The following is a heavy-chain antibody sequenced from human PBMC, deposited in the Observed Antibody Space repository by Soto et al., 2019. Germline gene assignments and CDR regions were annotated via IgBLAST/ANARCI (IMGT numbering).Heavy chain of an antibody. J-gene: IGHJ6*02. V-gene: IGHV1-69*13. CDR2: IVPMLGTP. Sequence: GASVKVSCKASGGTFGNFIMNWVRQTPGQGLEWMGGIVPMLGTPTYAEKFKGRVRISATGSTSTTYMELTSLRSEDTAIYYCARNGTYGASLCRYSGMDVWGQGTTVTVSS. CDR3: ARNGTYGASLCRYSGMDV. D-gene: IGHD2-8*01. CDR1: GGTFGNFI.